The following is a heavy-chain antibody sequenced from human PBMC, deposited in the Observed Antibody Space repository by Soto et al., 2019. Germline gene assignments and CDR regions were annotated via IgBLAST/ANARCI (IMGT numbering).Heavy chain of an antibody. D-gene: IGHD3-3*01. Sequence: PGGSLRLSCAASGFTFSSYAMHWVRQAPGKGLEWVAVISYDGSNKYYADSVKGRFTISRDNSKNTLYLQMNSLRAEDTAVYYCARDYDFWSGYSFDYWGQGTLVTVSS. CDR1: GFTFSSYA. J-gene: IGHJ4*02. CDR2: ISYDGSNK. V-gene: IGHV3-30-3*01. CDR3: ARDYDFWSGYSFDY.